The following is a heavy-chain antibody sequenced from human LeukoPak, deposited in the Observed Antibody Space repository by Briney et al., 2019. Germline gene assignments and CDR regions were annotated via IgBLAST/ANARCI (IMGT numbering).Heavy chain of an antibody. CDR2: IKQDGSEK. Sequence: GGSLRLSCAASGFTFSSYWMSWARQAPGKGLEGGANIKQDGSEKYYVDSVKGRFTISRDNPKNTPYVQMNSVRPEDTAVYYCAGLWNYDFWSGYLGGVGYWGQGTLVTVSS. CDR1: GFTFSSYW. V-gene: IGHV3-7*01. D-gene: IGHD3-3*01. CDR3: AGLWNYDFWSGYLGGVGY. J-gene: IGHJ4*02.